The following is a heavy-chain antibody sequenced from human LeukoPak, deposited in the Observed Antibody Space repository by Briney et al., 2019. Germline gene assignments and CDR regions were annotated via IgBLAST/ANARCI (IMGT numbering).Heavy chain of an antibody. D-gene: IGHD6-13*01. Sequence: ASVKVSCTASRYIFNNYAMNWVRQAPGQGLEWMGWINTNTGKSTYAQGFTGRFVFSLDTSVSTAYLQIGSLKAEDTAVYYCARVVAAGVGPQYGMDVWGQGTTVTVSS. V-gene: IGHV7-4-1*01. J-gene: IGHJ6*02. CDR3: ARVVAAGVGPQYGMDV. CDR1: RYIFNNYA. CDR2: INTNTGKS.